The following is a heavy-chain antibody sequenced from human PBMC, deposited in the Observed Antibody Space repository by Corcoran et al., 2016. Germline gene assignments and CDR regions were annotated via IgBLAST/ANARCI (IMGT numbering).Heavy chain of an antibody. Sequence: QVQLVQSGAEVKEPGASVKVSCKASGYTFTSYSFNWVRQAPGQGLEWMGWISAYDGNTNYAQSLQGRVTLTTDTSTTTAYMELRSLRSDDTAVYYCTRSLTNELGLRFSVAYWAQGTLVTVSS. CDR3: TRSLTNELGLRFSVAY. V-gene: IGHV1-18*01. J-gene: IGHJ4*02. CDR1: GYTFTSYS. CDR2: ISAYDGNT. D-gene: IGHD3-16*01.